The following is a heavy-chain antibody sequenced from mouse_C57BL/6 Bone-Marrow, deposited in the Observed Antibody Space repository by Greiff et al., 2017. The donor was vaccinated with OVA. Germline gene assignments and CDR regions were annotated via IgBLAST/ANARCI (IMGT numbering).Heavy chain of an antibody. J-gene: IGHJ2*01. CDR2: INPGSGGT. CDR1: GYAFTNYL. Sequence: VQGVESGAELVRPGTSVKVSCKASGYAFTNYLIEWVKQRPGQGLEWIGVINPGSGGTNYNEKFKGKATLTADKSSSTAYMQLSSLTSEDSAVYCWARDDGPTGYFDYWGQGTTLTVSS. V-gene: IGHV1-54*01. CDR3: ARDDGPTGYFDY. D-gene: IGHD2-3*01.